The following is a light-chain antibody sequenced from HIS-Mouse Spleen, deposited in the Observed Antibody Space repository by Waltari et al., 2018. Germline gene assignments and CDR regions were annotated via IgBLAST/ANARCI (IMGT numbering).Light chain of an antibody. J-gene: IGLJ2*01. V-gene: IGLV1-40*01. CDR1: SPNIGAGYD. CDR3: QSYDSSLSGVV. Sequence: QSVLTQPPSVSGAPGQRVTISCTGSSPNIGAGYDVPCYQQLPGTAPKLLIYGNSNRPSGVPDRFSGSKSGTSASLAITGLQAEDEADYYCQSYDSSLSGVVFGGGTKLTVL. CDR2: GNS.